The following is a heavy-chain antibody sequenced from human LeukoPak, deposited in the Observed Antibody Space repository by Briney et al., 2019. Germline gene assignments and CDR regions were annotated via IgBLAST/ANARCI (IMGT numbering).Heavy chain of an antibody. J-gene: IGHJ3*01. Sequence: GGSLRLSCAASGFTFSGYNMNWVRQAPGKGLEWVSFISSSGSFMYYADSLKGRFTVSRDNAKNSLFLQMNGLRAEDTAVYYCARNYYDNTGYYRDAFDVWGQGTMVTVSS. CDR2: ISSSGSFM. CDR3: ARNYYDNTGYYRDAFDV. CDR1: GFTFSGYN. V-gene: IGHV3-21*01. D-gene: IGHD3-22*01.